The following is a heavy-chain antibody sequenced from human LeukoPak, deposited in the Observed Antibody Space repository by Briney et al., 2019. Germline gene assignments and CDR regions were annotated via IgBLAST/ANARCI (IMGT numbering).Heavy chain of an antibody. J-gene: IGHJ4*02. CDR1: GLTFSSYS. V-gene: IGHV3-48*02. CDR3: ARDHKAAAGRDFDY. CDR2: ISSSSSAI. D-gene: IGHD6-13*01. Sequence: GGSLRLSCAASGLTFSSYSMNWVRHAPGRGREWVSYISSSSSAIYYADSVKGRFTISRDNAKNSLYLQMNGLRDENTAVYYCARDHKAAAGRDFDYWGQGTLVTVSS.